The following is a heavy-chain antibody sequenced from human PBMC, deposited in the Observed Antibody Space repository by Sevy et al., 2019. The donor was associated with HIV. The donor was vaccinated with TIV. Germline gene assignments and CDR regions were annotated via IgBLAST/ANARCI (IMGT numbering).Heavy chain of an antibody. CDR1: GFTFTYAW. V-gene: IGHV3-15*01. CDR3: STDPIIVLLVTDGMDV. D-gene: IGHD2-8*01. J-gene: IGHJ6*02. CDR2: IKARVDGGTA. Sequence: GGSLRLSCTASGFTFTYAWMSWVRQAPGKGLEWVGRIKARVDGGTADYAAPVKGRFTISSDDSKNKLYLQMNSLKIEDTAVYYCSTDPIIVLLVTDGMDVWGQGATVTVSS.